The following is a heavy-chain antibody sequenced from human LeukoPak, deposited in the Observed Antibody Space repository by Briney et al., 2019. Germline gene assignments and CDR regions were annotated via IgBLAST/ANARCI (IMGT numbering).Heavy chain of an antibody. CDR1: GFTFSDYY. V-gene: IGHV3-11*04. J-gene: IGHJ5*02. Sequence: GGSLRLSCAASGFTFSDYYMSWIRQAPGKGLEWVSYISSSGSTIYYADSGKGRFTISRDNAKNSLYLQMNSLRAEDTAVYYCARDSNYDFWSGPQYGKPHNWFDPWGQGTLVTVSS. D-gene: IGHD3-3*01. CDR2: ISSSGSTI. CDR3: ARDSNYDFWSGPQYGKPHNWFDP.